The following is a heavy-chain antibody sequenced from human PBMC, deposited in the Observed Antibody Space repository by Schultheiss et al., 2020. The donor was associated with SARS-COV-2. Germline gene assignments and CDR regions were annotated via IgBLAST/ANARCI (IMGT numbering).Heavy chain of an antibody. J-gene: IGHJ5*02. D-gene: IGHD3-10*01. CDR2: IWYDGSNK. Sequence: GGSLRLSCAASGFTFSSYGMHWVRQAPGKGLEWVAVIWYDGSNKYYADSVKGRFTISRDNSKNTLYLQMNSLRAEDTAVYYCARDHGVRGGAFDPWGQGTLVTVSS. CDR1: GFTFSSYG. V-gene: IGHV3-33*01. CDR3: ARDHGVRGGAFDP.